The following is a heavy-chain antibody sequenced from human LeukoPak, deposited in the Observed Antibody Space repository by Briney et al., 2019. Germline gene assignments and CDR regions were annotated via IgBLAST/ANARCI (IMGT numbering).Heavy chain of an antibody. D-gene: IGHD3-10*01. Sequence: GGTLKLSCVASGFSFNRHGMNWVRQAPGKGLEWVSGIGPSGSNTYYSDSVKGRFTISRDNSKSTLYIQMNSLRAEDTAVYYCARAKPKNMVRGLIMRRESRYYFDYWGQGTLVTVSS. CDR2: IGPSGSNT. CDR3: ARAKPKNMVRGLIMRRESRYYFDY. J-gene: IGHJ4*02. CDR1: GFSFNRHG. V-gene: IGHV3-23*01.